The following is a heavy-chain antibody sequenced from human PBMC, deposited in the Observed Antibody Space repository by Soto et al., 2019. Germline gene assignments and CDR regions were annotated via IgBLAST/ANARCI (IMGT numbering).Heavy chain of an antibody. CDR2: IIPIFGTA. CDR3: ATEGGGDGSNYRWFFYL. CDR1: GGTFSSYA. Sequence: QVQLVQSGAEVKKPGSSVKVSCKASGGTFSSYAISWVRQAPGQGLEWMGGIIPIFGTANYPQKFQGRVTITADESTSKAYKERRSLRFKDTSVYYKATEGGGDGSNYRWFFYLSGGSPLPTVSS. V-gene: IGHV1-69*01. J-gene: IGHJ2*01. D-gene: IGHD3-16*02.